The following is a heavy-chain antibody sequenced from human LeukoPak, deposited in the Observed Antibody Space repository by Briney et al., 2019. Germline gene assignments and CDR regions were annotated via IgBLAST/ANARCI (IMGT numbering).Heavy chain of an antibody. Sequence: GGSLRLSCAASGFTFDDYAMHWVRQAPGKGLEWASLISGDGGSTYYADSVKGRFTISRDNSKNSLYLQMNSLRTEDTALYYCAKGGMVPYYYYGMDVWGQGTTVTVSS. D-gene: IGHD3-10*01. CDR1: GFTFDDYA. CDR2: ISGDGGST. V-gene: IGHV3-43*02. CDR3: AKGGMVPYYYYGMDV. J-gene: IGHJ6*02.